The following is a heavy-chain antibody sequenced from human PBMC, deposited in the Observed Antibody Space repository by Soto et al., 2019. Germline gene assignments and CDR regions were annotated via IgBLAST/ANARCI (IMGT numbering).Heavy chain of an antibody. Sequence: TVKVSCKASGYTFTYRYLHCVLQAPGRGLERMGWITPFNGNTNYAQKFQDRATITRDRSMSTAYMELSSLRSEDTAMYYCASSGIAVAGNDAFDIWGQGTMVTVS. CDR1: GYTFTYRY. D-gene: IGHD6-19*01. CDR2: ITPFNGNT. J-gene: IGHJ3*02. V-gene: IGHV1-45*02. CDR3: ASSGIAVAGNDAFDI.